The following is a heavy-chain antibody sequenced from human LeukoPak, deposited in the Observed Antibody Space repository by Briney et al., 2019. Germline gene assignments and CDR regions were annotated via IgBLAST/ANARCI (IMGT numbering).Heavy chain of an antibody. D-gene: IGHD2-15*01. V-gene: IGHV1-69*13. CDR1: GGTFSSYA. Sequence: ASVKVSYKASGGTFSSYAISWVRQAPGQGLEWMGGIIPIFGTANYAQKFQGRVTITADESTSTAYMELSSLRSEDTAVYYCARDSKRSLGYCSGGSCYYGGYWGQGTLVTVSS. CDR2: IIPIFGTA. CDR3: ARDSKRSLGYCSGGSCYYGGY. J-gene: IGHJ4*02.